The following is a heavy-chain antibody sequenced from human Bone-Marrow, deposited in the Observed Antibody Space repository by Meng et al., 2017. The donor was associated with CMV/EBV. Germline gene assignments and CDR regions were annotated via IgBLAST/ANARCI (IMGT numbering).Heavy chain of an antibody. CDR3: ARLSFGPLGGGGFYYYYYGMDV. D-gene: IGHD3-10*01. Sequence: ASVKVSCKASGYTFTSYDINWVRQATGQGLEWMGWMNPNSGNTGYAQKFQGRVTITRNTSISTAYMELSSLRSEDMAVYYCARLSFGPLGGGGFYYYYYGMDVWGQGTTVTGSS. J-gene: IGHJ6*01. CDR1: GYTFTSYD. CDR2: MNPNSGNT. V-gene: IGHV1-8*01.